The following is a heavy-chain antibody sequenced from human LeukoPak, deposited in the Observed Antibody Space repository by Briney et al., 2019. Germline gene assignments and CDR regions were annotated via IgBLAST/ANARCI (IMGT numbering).Heavy chain of an antibody. CDR1: GFTFSSYA. CDR3: ARGRSVWSELDY. V-gene: IGHV3-30*04. D-gene: IGHD6-19*01. CDR2: ISYDGSNK. Sequence: GGSLRLSCAASGFTFSSYAMHWVRQAPGKGLEWVAVISYDGSNKYYADSVKGRFTISRDNSKNTLYLQMNSLRAEDTAVYYCARGRSVWSELDYWGQGTLVTVSS. J-gene: IGHJ4*02.